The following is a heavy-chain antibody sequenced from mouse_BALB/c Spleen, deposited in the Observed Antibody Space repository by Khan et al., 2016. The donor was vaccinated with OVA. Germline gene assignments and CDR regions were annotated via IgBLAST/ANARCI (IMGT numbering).Heavy chain of an antibody. J-gene: IGHJ3*01. CDR3: TSEGDGAFAY. CDR2: LYPGNTDT. D-gene: IGHD3-1*01. Sequence: VQLQQSGTVLARPGASVKMSCKASGYIFTNYWLHWVKQRPGQGLEWIGGLYPGNTDTDYNKKFKDKAKLTAVTSASTAYMELSSLTNEDSAVYYGTSEGDGAFAYWGQGTLVTVSA. CDR1: GYIFTNYW. V-gene: IGHV1-5*01.